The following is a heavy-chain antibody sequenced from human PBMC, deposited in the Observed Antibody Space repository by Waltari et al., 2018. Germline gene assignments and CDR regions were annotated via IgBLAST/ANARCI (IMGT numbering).Heavy chain of an antibody. CDR1: GFTFSSYA. CDR3: ARELGH. D-gene: IGHD1-26*01. J-gene: IGHJ4*02. V-gene: IGHV3-30*01. CDR2: ISYDGSNK. Sequence: QVQLVESGGGVVQPGRSLRLSCAASGFTFSSYAMHWVRQAPGKGLEWVAVISYDGSNKYYADSVKGRFTISRDNSKNTLYLQMNSLRAEDTAVYYCARELGHWGQGTLVTVSS.